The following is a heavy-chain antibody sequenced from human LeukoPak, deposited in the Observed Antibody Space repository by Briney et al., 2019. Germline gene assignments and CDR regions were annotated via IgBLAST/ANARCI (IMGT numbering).Heavy chain of an antibody. V-gene: IGHV4-59*01. CDR1: GGSLSSYY. Sequence: PSETPSLTCTVSGGSLSSYYWSWIRQPPGKGLEWIGYIYYSGSTSYNPSLKSRVTISVDTSKNQFSLKLTSVTAADTALYYCARDLRGSSCYDYWGQGTLVTVSS. CDR3: ARDLRGSSCYDY. J-gene: IGHJ4*02. D-gene: IGHD2-2*01. CDR2: IYYSGST.